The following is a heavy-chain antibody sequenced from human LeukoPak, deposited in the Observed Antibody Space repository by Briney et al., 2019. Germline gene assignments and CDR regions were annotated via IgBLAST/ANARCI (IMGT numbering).Heavy chain of an antibody. J-gene: IGHJ4*02. CDR3: ARHLS. CDR2: IKQDGSEK. V-gene: IGHV3-7*01. CDR1: GFTFSGYW. D-gene: IGHD3-3*02. Sequence: GGSLRLSCAASGFTFSGYWMSWVRQAPGKGLEWVANIKQDGSEKYYVDSVKGRFTISRDNAKNSLYLQMNSLRAEDTAVYYCARHLSWGQGTLVTVSS.